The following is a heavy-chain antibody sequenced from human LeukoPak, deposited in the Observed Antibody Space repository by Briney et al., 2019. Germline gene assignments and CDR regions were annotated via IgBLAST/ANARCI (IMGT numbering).Heavy chain of an antibody. J-gene: IGHJ5*02. D-gene: IGHD3-22*01. V-gene: IGHV3-7*01. CDR3: ARWSHDSFGYYWISS. Sequence: PGGSLRLSCAASGFTFSGHWMTWVRQAPGKGLQWVASIRQDGSVKYYVDSVQGRFIISRDNAMNSLYLQMNSLRAEDTAVYYCARWSHDSFGYYWISSWGQGTLVTVSS. CDR2: IRQDGSVK. CDR1: GFTFSGHW.